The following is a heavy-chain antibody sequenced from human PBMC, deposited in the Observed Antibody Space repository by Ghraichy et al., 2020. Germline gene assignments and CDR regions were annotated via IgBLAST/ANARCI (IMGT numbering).Heavy chain of an antibody. CDR1: GGSISSSNW. D-gene: IGHD6-6*01. V-gene: IGHV4-4*02. CDR3: ARARSYTSSVLWFDP. Sequence: SETLSLTCAVSGGSISSSNWWSWVRQPPGKGLEWIGEIYHSGSTNYNPSLKSRVTISVDKSKNQFSLKLSSVTAADTAVYYCARARSYTSSVLWFDPWGQGTLVNVSS. J-gene: IGHJ5*02. CDR2: IYHSGST.